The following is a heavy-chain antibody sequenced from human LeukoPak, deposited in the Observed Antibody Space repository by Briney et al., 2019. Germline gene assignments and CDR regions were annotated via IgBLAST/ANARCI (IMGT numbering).Heavy chain of an antibody. CDR1: GYTFTGYY. Sequence: ASVKVSCKASGYTFTGYYMHWVRQAPGQGLEWVGWINPNSGGTNYAQKFQGRVTMTRDTSISTAYMELSRLRSDDTAVYYCAVTVGATDYYYYYMDVWGKGTTVTVSS. J-gene: IGHJ6*03. V-gene: IGHV1-2*02. CDR2: INPNSGGT. D-gene: IGHD1-26*01. CDR3: AVTVGATDYYYYYMDV.